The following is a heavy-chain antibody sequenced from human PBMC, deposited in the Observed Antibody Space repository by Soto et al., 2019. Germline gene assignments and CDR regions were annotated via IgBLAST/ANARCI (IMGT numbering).Heavy chain of an antibody. CDR1: GDSVSSTSVA. V-gene: IGHV6-1*01. CDR3: ARDRGSSYPFDL. Sequence: QAQLQQSGPGLVKPSQTLSLTCAISGDSVSSTSVAWNWIRQSPARGLEWLGRTFYRSRWYYDSAVFVRDRIMINPDTSKNQFSLQLTSLTPEDAAVYYCARDRGSSYPFDLWGQGTPVTVSS. D-gene: IGHD3-10*01. CDR2: TFYRSRWYY. J-gene: IGHJ5*02.